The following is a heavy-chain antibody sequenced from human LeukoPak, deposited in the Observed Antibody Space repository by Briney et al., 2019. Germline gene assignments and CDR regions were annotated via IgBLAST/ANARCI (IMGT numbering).Heavy chain of an antibody. J-gene: IGHJ6*03. CDR3: TRNSGWYSSSYYYMAV. CDR2: IRSKAYGGTT. CDR1: GFTFSSYA. Sequence: GGSLRLSCAASGFTFSSYAMSWVRQAPGKGLEWVSFIRSKAYGGTTEYAASVKGRFTISRDDSRNIAYLQMNSLKTEDTAVYYCTRNSGWYSSSYYYMAVWGKGTTVTVSS. V-gene: IGHV3-49*04. D-gene: IGHD6-19*01.